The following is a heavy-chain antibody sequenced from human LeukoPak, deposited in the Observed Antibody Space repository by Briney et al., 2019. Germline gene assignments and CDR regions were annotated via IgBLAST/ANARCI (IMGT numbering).Heavy chain of an antibody. CDR2: IYSGGST. Sequence: GGSLRLSCAASGFTVSSNYMSWVRQAPGKGLEWVSVIYSGGSTYYADSVKGRFTISRDNAKNSLYLQMDSLRAEDTAVYYCARTSGTGWSYWGQGTLVTVSS. CDR1: GFTVSSNY. CDR3: ARTSGTGWSY. J-gene: IGHJ4*02. D-gene: IGHD3-9*01. V-gene: IGHV3-53*01.